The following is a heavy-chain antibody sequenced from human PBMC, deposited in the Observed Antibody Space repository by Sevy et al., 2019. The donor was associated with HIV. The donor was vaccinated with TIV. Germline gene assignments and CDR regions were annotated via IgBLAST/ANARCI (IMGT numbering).Heavy chain of an antibody. D-gene: IGHD1-20*01. V-gene: IGHV4-59*01. Sequence: SETLSLTCTVSGASMNIYYWSWIRQPPGKGLEWIGYIYYSGTTNYNPSLKGRLTISIDTSKNQFSLKLSSVTAVDTAVYYCARVGFNWNDVDYWGQGTLVTVSS. J-gene: IGHJ4*02. CDR3: ARVGFNWNDVDY. CDR1: GASMNIYY. CDR2: IYYSGTT.